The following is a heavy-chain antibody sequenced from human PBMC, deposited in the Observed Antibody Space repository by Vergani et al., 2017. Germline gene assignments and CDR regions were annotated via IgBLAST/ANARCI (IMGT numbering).Heavy chain of an antibody. CDR2: ISSSSSYI. V-gene: IGHV3-21*01. D-gene: IGHD2-15*01. Sequence: EVQLVESGGGLVKPGGSLRLSCAASGFTFSSYSMNWVRQAPGKGLEWVSSISSSSSYIYYADSVKGRFTISRDNAKNSLYLQMNSLRAEDTAVYYCAKEGGGYCSGGTCYPEYWGQGTLVIVSS. CDR3: AKEGGGYCSGGTCYPEY. J-gene: IGHJ4*02. CDR1: GFTFSSYS.